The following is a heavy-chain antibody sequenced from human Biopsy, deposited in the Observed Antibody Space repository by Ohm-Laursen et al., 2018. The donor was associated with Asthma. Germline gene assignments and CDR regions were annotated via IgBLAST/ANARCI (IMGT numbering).Heavy chain of an antibody. Sequence: GASVNASCKISGYSLTDLSMHWVRQAPGEGLEWMGGHDHEEGGTVNARRFQGRATMTEDTSTDTAYMELSSVSSDDTAVYYCASDFPKDYVRYNFQFWGQGTLVTVSS. D-gene: IGHD4-17*01. CDR2: HDHEEGGT. CDR1: GYSLTDLS. CDR3: ASDFPKDYVRYNFQF. J-gene: IGHJ4*02. V-gene: IGHV1-24*01.